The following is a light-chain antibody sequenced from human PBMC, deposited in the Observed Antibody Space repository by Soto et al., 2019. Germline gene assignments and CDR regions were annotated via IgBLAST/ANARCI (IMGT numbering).Light chain of an antibody. Sequence: EIVMTQSPATLSVSPGDRATLSCRASQSVNRNLAWYQQKPGQAPRLLIYAASTRATGIPARFRGSGSGTEFILTISSLQSEDFAVYYCQQYNNWPPLTFGGGTKVEIK. V-gene: IGKV3-15*01. CDR2: AAS. CDR3: QQYNNWPPLT. J-gene: IGKJ4*01. CDR1: QSVNRN.